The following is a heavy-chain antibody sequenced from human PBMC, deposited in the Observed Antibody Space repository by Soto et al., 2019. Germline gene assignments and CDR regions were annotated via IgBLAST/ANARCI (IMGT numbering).Heavy chain of an antibody. D-gene: IGHD1-26*01. V-gene: IGHV4-38-2*02. Sequence: TSETLSLTCAVSGYSISSGYYWGWIRQPPGKGLEWIGSIYHSGSTYYNPSLKSRVTISVDTSKNQFSLKLSSVTAADTAVYYCAREELGGSYPTTFDYWGQGTLVTVSS. CDR2: IYHSGST. J-gene: IGHJ4*02. CDR1: GYSISSGYY. CDR3: AREELGGSYPTTFDY.